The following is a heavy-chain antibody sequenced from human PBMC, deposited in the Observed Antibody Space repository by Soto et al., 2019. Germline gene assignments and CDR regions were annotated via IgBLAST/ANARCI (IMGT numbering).Heavy chain of an antibody. D-gene: IGHD3-16*01. CDR2: TKQDGTEK. CDR3: TRSHDYGPSIDY. V-gene: IGHV3-7*01. CDR1: GFAFSPYY. J-gene: IGHJ4*02. Sequence: GSLRLSCAASGFAFSPYYMSWVRQAPGKGLEWVANTKQDGTEKYYVDSVKGRFTISRDNAKNSLYLQMNSLRVEDTAVYYCTRSHDYGPSIDYWGQGTLVTVSS.